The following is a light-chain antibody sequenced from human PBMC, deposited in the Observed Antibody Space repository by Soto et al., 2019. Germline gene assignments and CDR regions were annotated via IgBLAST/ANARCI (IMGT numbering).Light chain of an antibody. CDR3: LQDQDYQWN. CDR1: QGDRSD. J-gene: IGKJ2*01. CDR2: AAS. Sequence: AIQVTQSPSSLSASVGDRVTITCRATQGDRSDLGWYQQKPGKAPKLLIYAASDLQAEVPSRFSGSGSGTDFTLTISSLQAEDFATCYCLQDQDYQWNFCQGTQLEIK. V-gene: IGKV1-6*01.